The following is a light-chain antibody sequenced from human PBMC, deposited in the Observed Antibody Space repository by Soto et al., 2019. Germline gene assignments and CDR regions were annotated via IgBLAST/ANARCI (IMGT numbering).Light chain of an antibody. J-gene: IGKJ4*01. CDR1: QSIDTW. Sequence: DIQMTQSPSTLSASVGDRVTITCRASQSIDTWLAWHQQKPGQVPKLLISKASSLESGVPSRFSGSGSGTDFTLTISSLQPEDFATYYCQQSYSTPPTFGGGTKVDIK. CDR2: KAS. V-gene: IGKV1-5*03. CDR3: QQSYSTPPT.